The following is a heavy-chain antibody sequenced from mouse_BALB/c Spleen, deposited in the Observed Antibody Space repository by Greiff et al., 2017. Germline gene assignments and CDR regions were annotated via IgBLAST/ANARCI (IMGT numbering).Heavy chain of an antibody. CDR2: ILPGSGST. CDR1: GYTFSSYW. CDR3: ARWREKARAAY. Sequence: QVQLQQSGAELMKPGASVKISCKATGYTFSSYWIEWVKQRPGHGLEWIGEILPGSGSTNYNEKFKGKATFTADTSSNTAYMQLSSLTSVESAVYYCARWREKARAAYWGQETLVTVYA. V-gene: IGHV1-9*01. D-gene: IGHD3-2*01. J-gene: IGHJ3*01.